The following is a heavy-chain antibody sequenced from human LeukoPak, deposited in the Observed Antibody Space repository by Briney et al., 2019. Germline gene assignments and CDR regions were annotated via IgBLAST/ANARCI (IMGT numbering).Heavy chain of an antibody. J-gene: IGHJ6*03. CDR2: IYYSGST. CDR3: ARVVGADDYYYYYLDV. CDR1: GGSISSSRYH. D-gene: IGHD1-26*01. Sequence: PSETLSLTCTVSGGSISSSRYHWGWIRQPPGKGLEWIGSIYYSGSTYYNPSLKSRVTISVDTSKNQFSLKLSSVTAADTAVYYCARVVGADDYYYYYLDVWGKGTTVTVSS. V-gene: IGHV4-39*01.